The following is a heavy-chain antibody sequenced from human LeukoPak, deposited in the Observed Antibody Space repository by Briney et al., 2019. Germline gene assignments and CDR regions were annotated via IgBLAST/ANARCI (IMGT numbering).Heavy chain of an antibody. D-gene: IGHD3-22*01. J-gene: IGHJ3*02. CDR1: GGSISSYY. V-gene: IGHV4-59*01. CDR2: IYYSGST. Sequence: SETLSLTCTVSGGSISSYYWSWIRQPPGKGLEWIGYIYYSGSTNYNPSLKSRVTISVDTSKNQFSLKLSSVTAADTAVYYCARDRGADSSGYYDAFDIWGQGTMVTVSS. CDR3: ARDRGADSSGYYDAFDI.